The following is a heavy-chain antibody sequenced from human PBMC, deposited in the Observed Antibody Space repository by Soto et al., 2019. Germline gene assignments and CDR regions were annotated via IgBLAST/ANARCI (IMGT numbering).Heavy chain of an antibody. CDR2: INHSGTT. Sequence: QVQLRQWGAGLLKPSETLSLTCAVFGGSFSDYYWTWIRQPPGKGLEWIGEINHSGTTSYNPSLKSRLTISVDTSNNQFSLKLSSVTAADTAVYYCARKPIYHFFAGYYSVDYWGHVTLVTVSS. CDR1: GGSFSDYY. CDR3: ARKPIYHFFAGYYSVDY. D-gene: IGHD3-9*01. J-gene: IGHJ4*01. V-gene: IGHV4-34*01.